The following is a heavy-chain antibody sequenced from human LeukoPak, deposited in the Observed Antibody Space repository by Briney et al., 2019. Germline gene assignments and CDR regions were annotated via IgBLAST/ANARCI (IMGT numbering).Heavy chain of an antibody. CDR3: ARAGLWFGELLDY. J-gene: IGHJ4*02. V-gene: IGHV3-7*05. D-gene: IGHD3-10*01. Sequence: PGGSLRLSCAASGFTFSSYWMSWVRQAPGKGLEWVANIKQDGSEKYYVDSVKGRFTISRDNVKKSLYLQMNSLRAEDTAVYYCARAGLWFGELLDYWGQGTLVTVSS. CDR2: IKQDGSEK. CDR1: GFTFSSYW.